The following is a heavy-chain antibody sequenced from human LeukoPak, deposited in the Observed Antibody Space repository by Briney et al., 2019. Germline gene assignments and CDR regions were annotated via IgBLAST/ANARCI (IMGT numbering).Heavy chain of an antibody. J-gene: IGHJ6*03. D-gene: IGHD3-10*01. Sequence: ASVKVSCKASGYTFSEYVIVWVRQAPGQGLEWMGWMNPNSGHTGLAPKFQGRLTMTRDNSIGTVYMALSSLSSDDTAVYYCARDSSYYYYIDVWGKGTPVTVSS. CDR1: GYTFSEYV. V-gene: IGHV1-8*01. CDR3: ARDSSYYYYIDV. CDR2: MNPNSGHT.